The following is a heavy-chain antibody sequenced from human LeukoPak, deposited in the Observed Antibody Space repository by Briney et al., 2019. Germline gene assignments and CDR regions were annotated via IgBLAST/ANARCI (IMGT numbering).Heavy chain of an antibody. CDR2: ISAYNGNT. J-gene: IGHJ3*02. D-gene: IGHD5-18*01. Sequence: GASVKVSCKASGYTFTSYGISWVRQAPGQGLEWMGWISAYNGNTNYAQKFQGWVTMTRDTSISTAYMELSRLRSDDTAVYYCARDLGYSYASDAFDIWGQGTMVTVSS. CDR1: GYTFTSYG. V-gene: IGHV1-18*01. CDR3: ARDLGYSYASDAFDI.